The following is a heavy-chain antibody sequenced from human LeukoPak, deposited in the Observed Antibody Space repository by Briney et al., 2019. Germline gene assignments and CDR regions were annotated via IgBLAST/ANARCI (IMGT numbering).Heavy chain of an antibody. J-gene: IGHJ4*02. CDR1: GYTFTSYW. CDR3: ARPSSGYYYPDF. Sequence: GESLKISCKGSGYTFTSYWIAWVRQMPGKGLEWMGIIYPGDSDTIYSPSFQGQVTISADKSISTAYLQWSSLKASDTAMYYCARPSSGYYYPDFWGQGTLVTASS. V-gene: IGHV5-51*01. D-gene: IGHD3-22*01. CDR2: IYPGDSDT.